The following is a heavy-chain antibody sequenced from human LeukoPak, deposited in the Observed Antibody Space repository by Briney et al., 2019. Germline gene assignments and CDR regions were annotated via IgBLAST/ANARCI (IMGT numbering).Heavy chain of an antibody. V-gene: IGHV3-30-3*01. D-gene: IGHD3-10*01. J-gene: IGHJ4*02. CDR2: ISYDGSNK. CDR1: GFTFSSYA. CDR3: AREGLLWLGESKDFDY. Sequence: GGSLRLSCAASGFTFSSYAMHWVRQAPGKGLEWVAVISYDGSNKYYADSVKGRFTISRDNSKNTLYLQMNSLRAEDTAVYYCAREGLLWLGESKDFDYWGQGTLVTVSS.